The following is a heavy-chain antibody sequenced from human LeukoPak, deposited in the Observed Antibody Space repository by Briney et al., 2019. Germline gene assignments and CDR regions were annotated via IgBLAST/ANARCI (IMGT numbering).Heavy chain of an antibody. Sequence: GGSLRLSCAASGFTFSSYGMHWVRQAPGKGLEWVAVISYDGSNKSYADSVKGRFTISRDNSKNTLYLQMNSLRAEDTAVYYCANKGIAAAGLGMDVWGQGTTVTVSS. J-gene: IGHJ6*02. CDR1: GFTFSSYG. V-gene: IGHV3-30*18. D-gene: IGHD6-13*01. CDR3: ANKGIAAAGLGMDV. CDR2: ISYDGSNK.